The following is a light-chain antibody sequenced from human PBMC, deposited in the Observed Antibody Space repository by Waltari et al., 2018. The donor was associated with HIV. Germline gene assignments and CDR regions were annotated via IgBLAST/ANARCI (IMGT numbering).Light chain of an antibody. CDR1: PNIGTI. CDR2: YAS. J-gene: IGKJ3*01. CDR3: HQSSDLPFT. Sequence: EVLLTQSPETQSVIPKEKVTITCRASPNIGTILHWYQQKPNQSPKLLIKYASQSVSGVPSRFSGSGSGTDFTLTINSQEGEDGATYDGHQSSDLPFTFGPGTKVAIK. V-gene: IGKV6-21*01.